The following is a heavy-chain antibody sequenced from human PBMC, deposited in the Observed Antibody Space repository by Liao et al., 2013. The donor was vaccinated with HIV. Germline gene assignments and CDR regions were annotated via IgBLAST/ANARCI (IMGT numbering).Heavy chain of an antibody. J-gene: IGHJ5*02. CDR1: GGSISSSSYY. CDR3: ARTDQYYDFWNGYENWFDP. CDR2: ISYSGST. V-gene: IGHV4-39*07. Sequence: QLQLQESGPGLVKPSETLSLTCTVSGGSISSSSYYWGWIRQPPGKGLEWIGTISYSGSTYYNPSLKSRVTMSVDTSKNQFSLKLSSVTAADTAVYYCARTDQYYDFWNGYENWFDPWGQGTLVTVSS. D-gene: IGHD3-3*01.